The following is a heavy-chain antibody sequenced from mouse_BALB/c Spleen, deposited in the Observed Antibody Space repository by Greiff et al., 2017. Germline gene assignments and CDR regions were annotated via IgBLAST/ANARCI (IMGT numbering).Heavy chain of an antibody. D-gene: IGHD2-1*01. J-gene: IGHJ4*01. V-gene: IGHV5-12-2*01. CDR1: GFTFSSYT. Sequence: VKLVESGGGLVQPGGSLKLSCAASGFTFSSYTMSWVRQTPEKRLEWVAYISNGGGSTYYPDTVKGRFTISRDNAKNTLYLQMSSLKSEDTAMYYCARRWGNYDAMDYWGQGTSVTVSS. CDR3: ARRWGNYDAMDY. CDR2: ISNGGGST.